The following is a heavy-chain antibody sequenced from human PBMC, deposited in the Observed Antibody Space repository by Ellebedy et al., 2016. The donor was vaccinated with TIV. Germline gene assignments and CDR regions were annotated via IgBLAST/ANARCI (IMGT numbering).Heavy chain of an antibody. Sequence: SETLSLTCAVYGGSFSGYYWSWIRQPPGKGLEWIGEINHSGSTNYNPSLKSRVTISVDTSKNHFSLKLSSVTAADTAVYYCARLSHQIPDWGQGILVTVSS. CDR2: INHSGST. J-gene: IGHJ4*02. V-gene: IGHV4-34*01. CDR3: ARLSHQIPD. CDR1: GGSFSGYY.